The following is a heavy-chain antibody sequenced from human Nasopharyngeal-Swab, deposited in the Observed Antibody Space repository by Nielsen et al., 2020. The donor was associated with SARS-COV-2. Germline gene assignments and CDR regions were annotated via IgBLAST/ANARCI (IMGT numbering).Heavy chain of an antibody. CDR1: GFTFDDYA. V-gene: IGHV3-9*01. D-gene: IGHD2-21*02. Sequence: SLKISCAASGFTFDDYAMHWVRQAPGKGLEWVSGISWNSGSIGYADSVKGRFTISRDNAKNSLYLQMNSLRDEDTAVYYCARGADSAIPWFFYFDYWGQGTLVTVSS. J-gene: IGHJ4*02. CDR3: ARGADSAIPWFFYFDY. CDR2: ISWNSGSI.